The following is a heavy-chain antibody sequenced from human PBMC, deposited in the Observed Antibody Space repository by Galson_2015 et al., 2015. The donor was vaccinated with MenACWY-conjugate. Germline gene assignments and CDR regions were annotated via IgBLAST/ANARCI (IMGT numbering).Heavy chain of an antibody. CDR1: GGTFSNYA. CDR3: ARDSTARDGFTVDWYFDL. J-gene: IGHJ2*01. CDR2: IIPIFGTA. Sequence: SVKVSCKASGGTFSNYAISWVRQAPGQGLEWMGGIIPIFGTANYAQKFQGRVTITADEFTSTAYMELSSLRSEDTAVYYCARDSTARDGFTVDWYFDLWGRGTLVTVSS. V-gene: IGHV1-69*13. D-gene: IGHD5-24*01.